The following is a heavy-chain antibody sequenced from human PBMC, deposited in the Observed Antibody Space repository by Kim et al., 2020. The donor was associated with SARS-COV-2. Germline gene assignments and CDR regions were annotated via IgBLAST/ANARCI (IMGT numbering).Heavy chain of an antibody. V-gene: IGHV4-39*06. J-gene: IGHJ3*02. D-gene: IGHD2-15*01. Sequence: NPSLKRRVTISVDTSKNQFALKLSSVTAADTAVYYCARAFGGTSLAFDIWGQGTMVTVSS. CDR3: ARAFGGTSLAFDI.